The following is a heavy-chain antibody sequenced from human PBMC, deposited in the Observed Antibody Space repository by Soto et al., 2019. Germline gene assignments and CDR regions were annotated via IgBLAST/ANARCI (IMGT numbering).Heavy chain of an antibody. V-gene: IGHV1-46*01. Sequence: GASVKVSCKASGYTFTSYYMHWVRQAPGQGLEWMGIIDPSGDSTSYAQKFQGRVTMTWDTSTSTVYMELSSLRSEDTAVYYCARGWSIAVAGTGWFDPWGHGTLVTVSS. D-gene: IGHD6-19*01. CDR3: ARGWSIAVAGTGWFDP. CDR2: IDPSGDST. CDR1: GYTFTSYY. J-gene: IGHJ5*02.